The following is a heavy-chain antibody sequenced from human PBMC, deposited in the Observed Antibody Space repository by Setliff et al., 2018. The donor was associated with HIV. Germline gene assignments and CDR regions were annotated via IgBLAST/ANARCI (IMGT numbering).Heavy chain of an antibody. Sequence: PGGSLRLSCTAPGSTFNFFAVSWVRQAPGKGLEWISGISGCGSGSRTDYVDSVKGRFTISRDNSKNTLYLQMNSLRTDDTAVYFCARDSSTYYSIDSWGQGTLVTVSS. CDR2: ISGCGSGSRT. J-gene: IGHJ4*02. D-gene: IGHD3-22*01. CDR3: ARDSSTYYSIDS. CDR1: GSTFNFFA. V-gene: IGHV3-23*01.